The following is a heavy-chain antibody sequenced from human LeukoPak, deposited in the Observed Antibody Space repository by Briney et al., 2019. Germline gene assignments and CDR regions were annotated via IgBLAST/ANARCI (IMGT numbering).Heavy chain of an antibody. D-gene: IGHD5-18*01. Sequence: GGSLRLSCAASGFTFSDYYMSWIRQAPGKGLEWVSYISTTSSFTNYADSVKGRFTISRDNAKNSLYLQMNSLRAEDTAVYYCARSVSRGYSYGTHDYWGQGTLVTVSS. V-gene: IGHV3-11*03. CDR2: ISTTSSFT. CDR1: GFTFSDYY. J-gene: IGHJ4*02. CDR3: ARSVSRGYSYGTHDY.